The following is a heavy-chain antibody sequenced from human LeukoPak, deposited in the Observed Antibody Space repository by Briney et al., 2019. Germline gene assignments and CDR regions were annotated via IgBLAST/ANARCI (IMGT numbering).Heavy chain of an antibody. J-gene: IGHJ4*02. CDR3: ARDRGGPYSSSHFDLRRGNYFDY. CDR1: GGSISSYY. CDR2: IYYSGST. V-gene: IGHV4-59*12. D-gene: IGHD6-6*01. Sequence: SETLSLTCTVSGGSISSYYWSWIRQPPGKGLEWIGYIYYSGSTYYNPSLKSRVTISVDTSKNQFSLKLSSVTAADTAVYYCARDRGGPYSSSHFDLRRGNYFDYWGQGTLVTVSS.